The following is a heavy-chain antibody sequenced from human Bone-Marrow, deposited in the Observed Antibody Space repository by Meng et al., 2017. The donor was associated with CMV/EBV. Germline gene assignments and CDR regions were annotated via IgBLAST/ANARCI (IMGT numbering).Heavy chain of an antibody. CDR1: GDSVSSNSAA. CDR3: ARDSSSSVGRLFGY. CDR2: TYYRSKWYN. Sequence: LRLSYAISGDSVSSNSAAWNWIRQSPSRGLECLGRTYYRSKWYNDYAVSVKSRITINPDTSKNQFSLQLNFVTPEDTAVYYCARDSSSSVGRLFGYWGQGTLVTVSS. D-gene: IGHD6-6*01. J-gene: IGHJ4*02. V-gene: IGHV6-1*01.